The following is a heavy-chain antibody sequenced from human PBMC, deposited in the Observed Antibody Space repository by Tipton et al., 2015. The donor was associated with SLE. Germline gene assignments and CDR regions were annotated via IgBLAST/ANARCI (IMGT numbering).Heavy chain of an antibody. J-gene: IGHJ4*02. CDR2: INHSGST. Sequence: LRLSCVVYGGSFSAYYWSWIRQPPGKGLEWIGEINHSGSTNYNPSLKSRVTISVDTSKNQFSLKLSSVTAADTAVYYCARVGHLAFDYWGQGTLVTVSS. CDR3: ARVGHLAFDY. V-gene: IGHV4-34*01. CDR1: GGSFSAYY.